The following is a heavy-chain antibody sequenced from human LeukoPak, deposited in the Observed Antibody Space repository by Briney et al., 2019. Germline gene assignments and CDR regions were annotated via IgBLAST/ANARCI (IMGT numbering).Heavy chain of an antibody. CDR3: ARYYYDSSCYFPFDY. V-gene: IGHV3-33*01. CDR2: IWNDGSNE. Sequence: PGGSLRLSCTTSGFTFSSYGMHWVRQAPGKGLECVAVIWNDGSNEYYADSVKGAFTISRDNPKNTLYLQMNSLRAEDTAVYYCARYYYDSSCYFPFDYWGQGTLVTVSS. CDR1: GFTFSSYG. J-gene: IGHJ4*02. D-gene: IGHD3-22*01.